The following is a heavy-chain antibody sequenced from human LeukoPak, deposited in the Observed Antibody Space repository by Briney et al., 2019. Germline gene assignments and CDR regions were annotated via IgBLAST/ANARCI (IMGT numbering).Heavy chain of an antibody. Sequence: SGGSLRLSCAASGFTFSSYGMHWVRQAPGKGLEWVAVIWYDGSNKYYADSVKGRFTISRDNSKNTLYLQMNSLRAEDTAVYYCASSAWVCSGGSCSLDYWGQGTLVTVSS. CDR2: IWYDGSNK. J-gene: IGHJ4*02. V-gene: IGHV3-33*01. CDR3: ASSAWVCSGGSCSLDY. D-gene: IGHD2-15*01. CDR1: GFTFSSYG.